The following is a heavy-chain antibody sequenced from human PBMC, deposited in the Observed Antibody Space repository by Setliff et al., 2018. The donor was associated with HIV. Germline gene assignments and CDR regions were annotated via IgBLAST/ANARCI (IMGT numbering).Heavy chain of an antibody. D-gene: IGHD3-22*01. CDR1: SGSISSGTYY. CDR3: ARVRLTMIMMVDYFDQ. CDR2: IDYSGSA. V-gene: IGHV4-31*03. Sequence: SETLSLTCTVSSGSISSGTYYWSWIRQYPGKGLEWIGYIDYSGSAFYNPSLKSRITISRDTSKNQFSLKMNSVTAADTAVYYCARVRLTMIMMVDYFDQWGQGTLVTVSS. J-gene: IGHJ4*02.